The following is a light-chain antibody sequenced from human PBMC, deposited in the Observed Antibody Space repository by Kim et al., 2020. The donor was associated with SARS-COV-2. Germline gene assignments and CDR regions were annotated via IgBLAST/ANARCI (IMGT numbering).Light chain of an antibody. CDR2: AAS. Sequence: DIQMTQSPSSLSASVGDRVTITCRARQSISSYLNWYQQKPGKAPKLLIYAASSLQSGVPSRFSGSRSGTDFTLTISSLQPEDFATYYCQQSYSTPPWTFGQGTKVDIK. V-gene: IGKV1-39*01. CDR3: QQSYSTPPWT. J-gene: IGKJ1*01. CDR1: QSISSY.